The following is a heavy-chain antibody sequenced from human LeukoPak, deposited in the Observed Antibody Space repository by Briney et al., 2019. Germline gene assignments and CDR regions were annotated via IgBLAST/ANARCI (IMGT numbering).Heavy chain of an antibody. CDR2: IYYSGST. CDR1: GVSISSYY. CDR3: ARDGSFHFDY. J-gene: IGHJ4*02. Sequence: PSVTLSLTCTVSGVSISSYYWSWIRQPPGKGLEWIGYIYYSGSTNYNPSLKSRVTISVDTSKNQFSLKLSSVTAADTAVYYCARDGSFHFDYWGQGTLVTVSS. D-gene: IGHD3-10*01. V-gene: IGHV4-59*01.